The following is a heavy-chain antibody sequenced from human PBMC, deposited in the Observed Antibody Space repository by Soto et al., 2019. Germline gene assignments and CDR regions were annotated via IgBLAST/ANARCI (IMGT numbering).Heavy chain of an antibody. CDR2: IDSRGRTL. V-gene: IGHV3-11*01. J-gene: IGHJ4*02. CDR1: GFTFSDYS. CDR3: ARQAARNYIDS. D-gene: IGHD6-6*01. Sequence: GGSLRLSCVASGFTFSDYSMSWIRQAPGKGLEWLAFIDSRGRTLSYADSVRGRFTITRDNAENSVYLQMDSMRADDTAVYYCARQAARNYIDSWGQGKSVTVSS.